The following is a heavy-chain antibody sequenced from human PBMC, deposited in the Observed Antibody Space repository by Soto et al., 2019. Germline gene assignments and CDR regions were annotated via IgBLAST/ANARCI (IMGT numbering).Heavy chain of an antibody. J-gene: IGHJ3*02. CDR2: IYYSGST. CDR1: VGSISSYY. CDR3: ARSSSWYEVGAFDI. D-gene: IGHD6-13*01. V-gene: IGHV4-59*01. Sequence: TETLYLTCTVFVGSISSYYGSWIRQPPGKGLEWIGYIYYSGSTNYNPSLKSRVTISVDTSKNQFSLKLSSVTAADTAVYYCARSSSWYEVGAFDIWGQGTMVT.